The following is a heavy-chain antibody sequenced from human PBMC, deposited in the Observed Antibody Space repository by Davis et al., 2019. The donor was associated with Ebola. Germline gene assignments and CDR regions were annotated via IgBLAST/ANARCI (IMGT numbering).Heavy chain of an antibody. V-gene: IGHV1-69*06. CDR2: IVPIFGTA. J-gene: IGHJ4*02. CDR3: ARAVITFGGVIVMEYYFDY. Sequence: SVKVSCKASGGTFSSYAITWVRQAPGQGLEWMGGIVPIFGTANYAQKFQGRVTITADKSTSTAYMELSSLRSEDTAVYYCARAVITFGGVIVMEYYFDYWGQGTLVTVSS. CDR1: GGTFSSYA. D-gene: IGHD3-16*02.